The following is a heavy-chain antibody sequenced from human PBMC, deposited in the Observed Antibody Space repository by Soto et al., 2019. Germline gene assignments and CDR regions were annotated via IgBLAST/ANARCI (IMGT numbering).Heavy chain of an antibody. J-gene: IGHJ6*03. Sequence: QVQLQESGPGLVKPSETLSLTCTVSGGSISSYYWSWIRQPPGKGLEWIGYIYYSGSTNYNPSLKSRFTISVDTSKNQFSLKLSSVTAADTAVYYCASSITMVRGVIRTYYYYYMDVWGKGTTVTVSS. CDR3: ASSITMVRGVIRTYYYYYMDV. V-gene: IGHV4-59*08. D-gene: IGHD3-10*01. CDR2: IYYSGST. CDR1: GGSISSYY.